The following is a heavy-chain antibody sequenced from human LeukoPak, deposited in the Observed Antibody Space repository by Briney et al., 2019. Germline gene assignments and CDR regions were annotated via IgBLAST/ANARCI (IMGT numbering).Heavy chain of an antibody. Sequence: GGSLRLSCAASGFTFSDYGMNWVRQAPGKGLEWLSFVSGKSIAIYYADSVKVRFTISRDNAKESVYLHMSSLRAEDTAVYYCARRGDRFCTSMNCPPHSYYYYMDVWGKGTTVSVSS. CDR3: ARRGDRFCTSMNCPPHSYYYYMDV. D-gene: IGHD2-2*01. V-gene: IGHV3-48*04. CDR2: VSGKSIAI. CDR1: GFTFSDYG. J-gene: IGHJ6*03.